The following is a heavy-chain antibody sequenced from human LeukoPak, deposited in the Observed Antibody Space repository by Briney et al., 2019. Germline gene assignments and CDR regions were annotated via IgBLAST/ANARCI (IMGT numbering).Heavy chain of an antibody. Sequence: AGGSLRLSCATSEFTFSNYWMHWVRRVPGKGLVWVSRINGDGGTTLYADSVKGRFTISRDNAKDTLYLEMNSLRAEDTALYYCARRSPLGGFYDYWGQGTLVTVSS. D-gene: IGHD3-16*01. CDR1: EFTFSNYW. CDR3: ARRSPLGGFYDY. V-gene: IGHV3-74*01. J-gene: IGHJ4*02. CDR2: INGDGGTT.